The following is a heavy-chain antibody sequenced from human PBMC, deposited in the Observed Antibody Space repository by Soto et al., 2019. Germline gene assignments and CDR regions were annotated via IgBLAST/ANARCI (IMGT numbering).Heavy chain of an antibody. CDR1: GGTFSSYA. V-gene: IGHV1-69*06. CDR2: LISIFGTE. D-gene: IGHD6-19*01. Sequence: SVTVSCQASGGTFSSYAISWVRQAPGQGLEGMGGLISIFGTENYAQMFQGGVRITADKSTSTTYMELCGLRHEETAEYYCATIESFGYSSGCVGFDSWGQGTLVTVSS. J-gene: IGHJ4*02. CDR3: ATIESFGYSSGCVGFDS.